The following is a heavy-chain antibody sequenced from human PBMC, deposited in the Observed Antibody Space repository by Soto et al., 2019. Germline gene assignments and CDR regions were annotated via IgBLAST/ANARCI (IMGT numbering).Heavy chain of an antibody. D-gene: IGHD4-17*01. J-gene: IGHJ4*02. CDR1: DSSHHSNYY. Sequence: KTPETLSLPGLVSDSSHHSNYYWLWIRQPPGKELERIEAIHHSGTTYYTPSLKSRVTISVDTTKNHFSLRLTSVTAADTAKYYCARGLYGGNFDYWGQGTPVTVSS. V-gene: IGHV4-38-2*02. CDR3: ARGLYGGNFDY. CDR2: IHHSGTT.